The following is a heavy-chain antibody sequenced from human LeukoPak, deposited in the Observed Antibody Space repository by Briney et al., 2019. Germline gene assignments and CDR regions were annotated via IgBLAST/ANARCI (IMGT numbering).Heavy chain of an antibody. J-gene: IGHJ4*02. D-gene: IGHD6-13*01. CDR1: GFTFSSTS. CDR3: AKTRPLDSSSWSHGDY. V-gene: IGHV3-23*01. Sequence: GGSLRRSCAASGFTFSSTSMSWVRQAPGKGLEWVAVTVGGGDGTYYADSVKGRFTISRDNSNNTLYLQMNSLRAEDTAVYYCAKTRPLDSSSWSHGDYWGQGTLVTVSS. CDR2: TVGGGDGT.